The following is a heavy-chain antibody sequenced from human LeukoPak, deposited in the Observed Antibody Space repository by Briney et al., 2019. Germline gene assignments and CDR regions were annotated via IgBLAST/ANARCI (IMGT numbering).Heavy chain of an antibody. J-gene: IGHJ4*02. CDR1: GFTFHVYA. Sequence: GGSLRLSCAASGFTFHVYAIYWVRQAPGKGLEWVSLISGNGHTISYADSVRGRFTISRDNTKNSLYLQMYSLTTEDTAVYYCARDDGASSLLDFWGQGTLVTVSS. CDR3: ARDDGASSLLDF. V-gene: IGHV3-43*02. D-gene: IGHD3-16*02. CDR2: ISGNGHTI.